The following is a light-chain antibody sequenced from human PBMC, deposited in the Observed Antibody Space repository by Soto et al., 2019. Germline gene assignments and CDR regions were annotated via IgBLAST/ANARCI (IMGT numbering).Light chain of an antibody. CDR3: QQYGSPRT. CDR2: GAS. J-gene: IGKJ1*01. Sequence: EIVLTQSPGTLSLSPGERATLSCRASQGVSSGSLAWYQHKAGQAPSLLIYGASNSATGIPDRFSGSGSGTDFTLTISRLEPEDFAVYYCQQYGSPRTFGQGTKVEIK. V-gene: IGKV3-20*01. CDR1: QGVSSGS.